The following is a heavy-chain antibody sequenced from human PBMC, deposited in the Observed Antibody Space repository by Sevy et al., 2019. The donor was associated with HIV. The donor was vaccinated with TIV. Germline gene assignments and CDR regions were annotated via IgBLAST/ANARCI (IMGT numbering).Heavy chain of an antibody. CDR2: IIPIFGTP. Sequence: ASVKVSCKASGDTFSTYGLSWVRQAPGQGLEWMGGIIPIFGTPNYAQKFQGRVTITADESASTAYMELSSLRSEDTALYYCAREGGVAATGDHDAFDISGHRTLVTVSS. CDR1: GDTFSTYG. D-gene: IGHD7-27*01. CDR3: AREGGVAATGDHDAFDI. J-gene: IGHJ3*02. V-gene: IGHV1-69*13.